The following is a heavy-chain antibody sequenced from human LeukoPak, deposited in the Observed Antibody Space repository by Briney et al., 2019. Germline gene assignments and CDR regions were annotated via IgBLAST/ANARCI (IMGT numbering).Heavy chain of an antibody. CDR1: GFTFSSYA. J-gene: IGHJ6*02. CDR3: ANKYYYYYGMDV. Sequence: GGSLRLSCAASGFTFSSYAMSWVRQAPGKGLEWVSDISGSGGSTYYADSVKGRFTISRDNSKNTLYLQMNSLRAEDTAVYYCANKYYYYYGMDVWGQGTTVTVSS. CDR2: ISGSGGST. V-gene: IGHV3-23*01.